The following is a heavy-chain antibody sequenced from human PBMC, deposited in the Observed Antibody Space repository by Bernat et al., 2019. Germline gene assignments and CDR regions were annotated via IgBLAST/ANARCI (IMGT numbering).Heavy chain of an antibody. D-gene: IGHD5-12*01. J-gene: IGHJ4*02. CDR2: IRYDGSNK. CDR1: GFTFSSYG. CDR3: AKDMRTVDIVATIPLGNY. Sequence: VQLVESGGGVVQPGGSLRLSCAASGFTFSSYGMHWVRQAPGKGLEWVAFIRYDGSNKYYADSVKGRFTISRDNSKNTLYLQMNSLRAEDTAVYYCAKDMRTVDIVATIPLGNYWGQGTLVTVSS. V-gene: IGHV3-30*02.